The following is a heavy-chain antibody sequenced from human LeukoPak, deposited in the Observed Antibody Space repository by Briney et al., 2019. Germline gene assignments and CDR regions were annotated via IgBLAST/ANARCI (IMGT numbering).Heavy chain of an antibody. D-gene: IGHD2-2*03. Sequence: SETMSLTCIVSGGSLSSGDYYWSWIRQPPGKGLEWIGYIYYSGSTYYNPSLKSRVTISVDTSKNQFSLKLSSVTAADTAVYYCARVVGYCSSTSCLNWFDPWGQGTLVTVSS. CDR3: ARVVGYCSSTSCLNWFDP. V-gene: IGHV4-30-4*02. CDR2: IYYSGST. J-gene: IGHJ5*02. CDR1: GGSLSSGDYY.